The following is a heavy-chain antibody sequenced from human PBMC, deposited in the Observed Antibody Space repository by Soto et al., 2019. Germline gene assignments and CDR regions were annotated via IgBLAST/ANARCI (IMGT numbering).Heavy chain of an antibody. CDR1: GFTFSSYA. Sequence: GGYMRLSCAASGFTFSSYAMHWVRQAPGKGLEWVAVISYDGSNKYYADSVKGRFTISRDNSKNTLYLQMNTLRHKDTAVYYCEKERGRNRNLAMDVSGQGTVGTVSS. J-gene: IGHJ6*02. CDR2: ISYDGSNK. V-gene: IGHV3-30-3*01. CDR3: EKERGRNRNLAMDV. D-gene: IGHD1-1*01.